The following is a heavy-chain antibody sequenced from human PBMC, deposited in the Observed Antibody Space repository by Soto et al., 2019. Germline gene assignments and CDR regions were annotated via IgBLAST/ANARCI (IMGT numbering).Heavy chain of an antibody. CDR1: GGSISSGGYY. V-gene: IGHV4-31*02. CDR3: ARDGGIAARPQPFDY. CDR2: IYYSGST. D-gene: IGHD6-6*01. Sequence: SETLSLTCTVSGGSISSGGYYWSWIRQHPGKGLEWIGYIYYSGSTYYNPSLKSRVTISVDTSKNQFSLKLSSVTAADTAAYYCARDGGIAARPQPFDYWGQGTLVTVSS. J-gene: IGHJ4*02.